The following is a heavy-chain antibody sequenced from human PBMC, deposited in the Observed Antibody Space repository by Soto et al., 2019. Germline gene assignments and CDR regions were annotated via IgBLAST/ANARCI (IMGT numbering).Heavy chain of an antibody. D-gene: IGHD2-8*01. CDR3: ARDVVLMVYIGYGMDV. V-gene: IGHV3-20*04. Sequence: GGSLRLSCAASGFPFDDYGMNWVRQAPGKGLEWVSGINWNSGRTGYADSVKGRFTISRDNAKNSLYLQMNSLRVEDTALYYCARDVVLMVYIGYGMDVWGQGTTVTVSS. CDR2: INWNSGRT. CDR1: GFPFDDYG. J-gene: IGHJ6*02.